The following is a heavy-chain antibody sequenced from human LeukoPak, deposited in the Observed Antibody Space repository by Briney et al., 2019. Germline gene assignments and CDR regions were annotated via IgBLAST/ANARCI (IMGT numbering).Heavy chain of an antibody. Sequence: SVKVSCKASGGTFSSYAISWVRQAPGQGLEWMGGIIPIFGTANYAQKFQGRVTITADESTSTAYMELSSLRSEDTAVYYCARGYYGSGMRAYYYYYMDIWGKGTTVTVSS. CDR3: ARGYYGSGMRAYYYYYMDI. CDR2: IIPIFGTA. D-gene: IGHD3-10*01. J-gene: IGHJ6*03. V-gene: IGHV1-69*13. CDR1: GGTFSSYA.